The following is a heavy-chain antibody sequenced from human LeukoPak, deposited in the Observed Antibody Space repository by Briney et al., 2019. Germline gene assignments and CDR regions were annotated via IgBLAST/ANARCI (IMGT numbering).Heavy chain of an antibody. J-gene: IGHJ4*02. D-gene: IGHD4-17*01. Sequence: GGSVRLSCAASGFTFSSYRMNWVRQAPGKGLEWVSAISGSGGSTYYADSVKGRFTISRDNSKNTLYLQMNSLRAEDTAVYYCARTANYGDYDRNFDYWGQGTLVTVSS. CDR3: ARTANYGDYDRNFDY. CDR2: ISGSGGST. V-gene: IGHV3-23*01. CDR1: GFTFSSYR.